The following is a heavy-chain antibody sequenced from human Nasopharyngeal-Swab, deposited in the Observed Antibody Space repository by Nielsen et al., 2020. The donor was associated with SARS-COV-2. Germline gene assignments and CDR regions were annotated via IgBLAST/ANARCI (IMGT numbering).Heavy chain of an antibody. CDR1: GGSISSSSYY. CDR3: AKQYHYDSSGYDPRSYYFDY. CDR2: IYYSGST. D-gene: IGHD3-22*01. J-gene: IGHJ4*02. V-gene: IGHV4-39*01. Sequence: SETLSLTCTVSGGSISSSSYYWGWIRQPPGKGLEWIGSIYYSGSTYYNPSLKSRVTISVDTSKNQFSLKLSSVTAADTAVYYCAKQYHYDSSGYDPRSYYFDYWGQGTLVTVSS.